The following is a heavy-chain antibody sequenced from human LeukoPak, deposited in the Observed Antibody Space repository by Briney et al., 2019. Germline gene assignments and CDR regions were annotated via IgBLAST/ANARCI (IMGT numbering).Heavy chain of an antibody. CDR1: GYTFSDYF. J-gene: IGHJ4*02. Sequence: ASVKVSCKASGYTFSDYFMHWVRQAPGQGLEWVGWISPKNGEAKYAQQFQGRVTMTRDTSITTAFMELSGLASDDTAVYYCTRGGPGTAGTESDYWGQGTLVTVSS. CDR3: TRGGPGTAGTESDY. CDR2: ISPKNGEA. V-gene: IGHV1-2*02. D-gene: IGHD1/OR15-1a*01.